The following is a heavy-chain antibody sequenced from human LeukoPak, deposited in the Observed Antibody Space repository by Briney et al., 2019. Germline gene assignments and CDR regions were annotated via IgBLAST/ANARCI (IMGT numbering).Heavy chain of an antibody. CDR3: AKVNSYHPHF. CDR1: GFTLSIYS. D-gene: IGHD1-14*01. J-gene: IGHJ4*02. Sequence: PGGSLRLSCAVSGFTLSIYSMCWVRQAPGGGLEWVSTIHVTTGISYYAASVKGRFTNSRDNFQNTLFLQLNNLRVNDTAVYYCAKVNSYHPHFWGQGTLVTASS. CDR2: IHVTTGIS. V-gene: IGHV3-23*01.